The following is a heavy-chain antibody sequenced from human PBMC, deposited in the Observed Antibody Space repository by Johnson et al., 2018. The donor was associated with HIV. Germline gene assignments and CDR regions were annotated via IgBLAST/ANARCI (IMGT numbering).Heavy chain of an antibody. V-gene: IGHV3-13*01. Sequence: GGLIHPGGSLRLSCAASGFTFSDHDMHWVRQTEGIGLEWVSAIGTIGDTHYHGSVKGRFTISRENATNFLYLQMNSLAAGDTAVYYCARGRPGGPNLLDAAGNDAFDIWGQGTMVTVSS. CDR1: GFTFSDHD. CDR2: IGTIGDT. CDR3: ARGRPGGPNLLDAAGNDAFDI. D-gene: IGHD6-13*01. J-gene: IGHJ3*02.